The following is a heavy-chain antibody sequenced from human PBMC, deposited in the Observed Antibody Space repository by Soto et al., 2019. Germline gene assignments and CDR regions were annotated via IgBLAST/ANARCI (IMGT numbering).Heavy chain of an antibody. CDR1: GGSVNSDYYH. V-gene: IGHV4-30-4*08. CDR3: AREDDGGDSLDV. J-gene: IGHJ6*02. Sequence: PSETLSITFTVWGGSVNSDYYHWTWIRQSPGKGLEWIGYIHHSGAILYNPSFKSRLAISVDTSKNQFSLHLSSVTDTDTAVYFCAREDDGGDSLDVWGQGTTVTVSS. CDR2: IHHSGAI. D-gene: IGHD2-21*02.